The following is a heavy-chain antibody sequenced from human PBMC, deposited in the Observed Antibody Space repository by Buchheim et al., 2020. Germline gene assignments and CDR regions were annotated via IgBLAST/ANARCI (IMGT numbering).Heavy chain of an antibody. CDR3: ARETHLRDYDSSVRGDSYFDY. CDR1: GGSISSGDYY. CDR2: IYYSGST. Sequence: QVQLQESGPGLVKPSQTLSLTCTVSGGSISSGDYYWSWIRQPPGKGLEWIGYIYYSGSTYYNPSLKSRVTISVDTSKNQFSLKLSSVTAADTAVYYCARETHLRDYDSSVRGDSYFDYWGQGTL. V-gene: IGHV4-30-4*01. D-gene: IGHD3-22*01. J-gene: IGHJ4*02.